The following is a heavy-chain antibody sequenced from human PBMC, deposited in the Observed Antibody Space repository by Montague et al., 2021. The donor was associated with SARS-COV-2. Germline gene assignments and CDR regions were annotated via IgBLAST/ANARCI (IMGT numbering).Heavy chain of an antibody. CDR3: TADFSDTAEQMAQTDL. Sequence: SLRLSCAASGFTFSSAWMTWVRQSPGKGLEWVGRIKSKAVGGAIQYATFVKGRFTISSDDSENTLYLQMDSLTTEDTAVYYCTADFSDTAEQMAQTDLWGQGTLVTVSS. V-gene: IGHV3-15*01. CDR1: GFTFSSAW. D-gene: IGHD5-24*01. CDR2: IKSKAVGGAI. J-gene: IGHJ5*02.